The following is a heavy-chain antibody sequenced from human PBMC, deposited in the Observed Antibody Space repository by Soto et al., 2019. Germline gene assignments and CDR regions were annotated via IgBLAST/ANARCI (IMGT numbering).Heavy chain of an antibody. CDR2: IWYDGSNK. CDR1: GFTFSSYG. J-gene: IGHJ6*02. CDR3: ARELATNRPYYDFWNGYPKYGMDV. D-gene: IGHD3-3*01. Sequence: GGSLRLSCAASGFTFSSYGMHWVRQAPGKGLEWVAVIWYDGSNKYYADSVKGRFTISRDNSKNTLYLQMNSLRAEDTAVYYCARELATNRPYYDFWNGYPKYGMDVWGQGTTVTVSS. V-gene: IGHV3-33*01.